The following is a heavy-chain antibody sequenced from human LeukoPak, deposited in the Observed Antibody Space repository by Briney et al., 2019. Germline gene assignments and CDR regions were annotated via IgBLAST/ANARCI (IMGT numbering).Heavy chain of an antibody. CDR1: GYTFTSYD. J-gene: IGHJ6*02. CDR3: ARGLLRYFDWLFQYYYGMDV. V-gene: IGHV1-8*01. CDR2: MNPKRGNT. Sequence: GSVSVSCKASGYTFTSYDNNWVRQAPGEGLEWRGWMNPKRGNTGYAQKFQGRVTMTRNTSISTAYMELSSLRSEDTAVYYCARGLLRYFDWLFQYYYGMDVWGQGTTVTVSS. D-gene: IGHD3-9*01.